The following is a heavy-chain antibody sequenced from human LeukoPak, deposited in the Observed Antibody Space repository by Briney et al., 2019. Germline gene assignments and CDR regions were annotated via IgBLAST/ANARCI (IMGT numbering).Heavy chain of an antibody. CDR3: TTDPFGYCSTTSCYDYFDY. J-gene: IGHJ4*02. V-gene: IGHV3-15*01. CDR2: IKTKTDGGTI. Sequence: GGSLRLSCAASGFTFSNAWMTWVRQAPGKGLEWVGRIKTKTDGGTIDYAAPVKGRFTISRDDSKNTLYLQMNSLKTEDTAVYYCTTDPFGYCSTTSCYDYFDYWGQGTLVTVSS. CDR1: GFTFSNAW. D-gene: IGHD2-2*01.